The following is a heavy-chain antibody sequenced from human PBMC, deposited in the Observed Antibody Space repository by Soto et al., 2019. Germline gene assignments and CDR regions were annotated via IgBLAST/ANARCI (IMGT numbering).Heavy chain of an antibody. J-gene: IGHJ4*02. D-gene: IGHD3-22*01. CDR3: AKGGATYYYDSSGYYYAY. V-gene: IGHV3-23*01. CDR1: GFTFSSYA. CDR2: ISGSGGST. Sequence: AGGSLRLSCAASGFTFSSYAMSWVRQAPGKGLEWVSAISGSGGSTYYADSVKGRFTISRDNSKNTLYLQMNSLRAEDTAVYYCAKGGATYYYDSSGYYYAYWGQGTLVTVSS.